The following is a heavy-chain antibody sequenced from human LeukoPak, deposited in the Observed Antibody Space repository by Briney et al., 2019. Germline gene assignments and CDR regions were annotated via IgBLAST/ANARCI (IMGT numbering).Heavy chain of an antibody. CDR3: ARWWGFDP. CDR1: GVSISSSSYY. Sequence: SETLSLTCTVSGVSISSSSYYWGWIRQPPGKGLEWIGSIYYSGSTNYNPSLKSRVTISVDKSKNQFSLKLSSVTAADTAVYYCARWWGFDPWGQGTLVTVSS. CDR2: IYYSGST. J-gene: IGHJ5*02. D-gene: IGHD2-15*01. V-gene: IGHV4-39*07.